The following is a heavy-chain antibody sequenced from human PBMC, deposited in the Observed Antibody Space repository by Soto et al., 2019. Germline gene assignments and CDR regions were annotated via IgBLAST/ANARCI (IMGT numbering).Heavy chain of an antibody. J-gene: IGHJ5*02. V-gene: IGHV3-33*01. CDR3: ARGHGSGTDDIPLYWFDP. Sequence: QVQLVESGGGVVQPGRSLRLSCAASGFTFSSYGMHWVRQAPGKGLEWVAVIWYDGSNKYYADSVKGRFTISRDNSKNTLYLQMNSLRAEDTAVYYCARGHGSGTDDIPLYWFDPWGQGTLVTVSS. CDR2: IWYDGSNK. CDR1: GFTFSSYG. D-gene: IGHD3-10*01.